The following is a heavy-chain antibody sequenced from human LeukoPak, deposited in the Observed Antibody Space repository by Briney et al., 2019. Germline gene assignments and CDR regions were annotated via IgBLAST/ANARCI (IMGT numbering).Heavy chain of an antibody. CDR2: ISWNSGSI. V-gene: IGHV3-9*01. J-gene: IGHJ4*02. D-gene: IGHD5-24*01. CDR1: GFTFDDYA. CDR3: AKGAIGDGYTIFDY. Sequence: GRSLRLSCAASGFTFDDYAMEWVRPAPGKGLEWVSGISWNSGSIGYADSVKGRFTISRDNAKNSQYLQMNSLRAEDTALYYCAKGAIGDGYTIFDYWGQGTLVTVSS.